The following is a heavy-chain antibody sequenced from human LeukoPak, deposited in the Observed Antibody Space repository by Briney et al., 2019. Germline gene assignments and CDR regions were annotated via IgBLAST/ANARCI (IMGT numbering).Heavy chain of an antibody. CDR1: GFTFSNYA. D-gene: IGHD2-15*01. J-gene: IGHJ4*02. CDR3: AKELRPNDY. CDR2: ISRSGDRT. V-gene: IGHV3-23*01. Sequence: GGSLRLSCAVSGFTFSNYAMSWVRQAPGKGLEWVSAISRSGDRTFYADSVKGRFTISRDSSIDTLFLEMNSLRAEDTAVYFCAKELRPNDYWGQGTLVTVSS.